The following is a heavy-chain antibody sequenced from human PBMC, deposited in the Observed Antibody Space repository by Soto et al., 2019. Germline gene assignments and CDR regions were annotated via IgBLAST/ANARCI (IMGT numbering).Heavy chain of an antibody. CDR2: INSGGTVA. J-gene: IGHJ4*02. CDR1: GFTYESYA. CDR3: AISTGGFGGLFVVPSDY. V-gene: IGHV3-23*01. D-gene: IGHD3-16*02. Sequence: EVQLLESGGGLVQPGGSLRLSCAASGFTYESYAMSWVRQAPGKGLEWVWGINSGGTVAHYADSVKGRFAISRDNSKNTLSLEMNSLRADDTGLYYCAISTGGFGGLFVVPSDYWGQGTLVTVSS.